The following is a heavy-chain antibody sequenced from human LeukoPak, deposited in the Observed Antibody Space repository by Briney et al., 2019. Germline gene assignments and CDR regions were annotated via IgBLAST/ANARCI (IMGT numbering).Heavy chain of an antibody. J-gene: IGHJ4*02. CDR1: GGSISNYY. CDR3: AGVYGSGSYRFDY. V-gene: IGHV4-59*08. CDR2: IYHSGST. Sequence: PSETLSLTCTVSGGSISNYYWSWSWIRQPPGQGLEWIGYIYHSGSTIYNPSLRSRVTISVDTSKNQFSLKLSSVTAADTAVYYCAGVYGSGSYRFDYWGQGTLATVSS. D-gene: IGHD3-10*01.